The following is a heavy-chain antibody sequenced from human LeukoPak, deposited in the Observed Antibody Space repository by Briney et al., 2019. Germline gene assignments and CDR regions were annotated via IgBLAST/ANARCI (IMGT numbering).Heavy chain of an antibody. CDR2: ISPSGGST. V-gene: IGHV1-46*01. D-gene: IGHD5-18*01. Sequence: ASVKVSCKAFGYTFTSNYMHWVRQAPGQGPEWMGVISPSGGSTTYAQKFQGRVALTRDMSTSTDYLELSSLRSEDTAVYYCARDLVDTAMASPDYWGQGTLVTVSS. CDR1: GYTFTSNY. CDR3: ARDLVDTAMASPDY. J-gene: IGHJ4*02.